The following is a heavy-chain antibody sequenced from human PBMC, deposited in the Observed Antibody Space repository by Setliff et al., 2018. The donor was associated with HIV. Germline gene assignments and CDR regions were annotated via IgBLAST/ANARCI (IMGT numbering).Heavy chain of an antibody. CDR3: ARDTSSSY. CDR2: INPNSGGT. D-gene: IGHD2-2*01. CDR1: GYSFTGYY. Sequence: VKVSCKASGYSFTGYYMHWVRQAPGQGLEWMGRINPNSGGTNYAQNFQGRVTMSRDTSISTAYMELSRLKSDDTAVYFCARDTSSSYWGQGTPVTVSS. J-gene: IGHJ4*02. V-gene: IGHV1-2*06.